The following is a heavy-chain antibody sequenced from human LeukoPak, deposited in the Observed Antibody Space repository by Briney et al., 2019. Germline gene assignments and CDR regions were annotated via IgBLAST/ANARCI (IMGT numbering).Heavy chain of an antibody. CDR2: ISYDGSNK. D-gene: IGHD2-2*01. CDR3: ARTVPAAIDAFDI. CDR1: GFTFSSYA. V-gene: IGHV3-30-3*01. Sequence: TGGSLRLSCAASGFTFSSYAMHWVRQAPGKGLEWVAVISYDGSNKYYADSVKGRFTISRDNSKNTLYLQMNSLRAEDTAVYYCARTVPAAIDAFDIWGQGTMVTVSS. J-gene: IGHJ3*02.